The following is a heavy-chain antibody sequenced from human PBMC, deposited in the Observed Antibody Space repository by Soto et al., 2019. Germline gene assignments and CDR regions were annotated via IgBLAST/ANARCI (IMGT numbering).Heavy chain of an antibody. J-gene: IGHJ4*02. CDR3: VRGYGDYEGFQY. CDR2: ISSNGAHP. CDR1: TNYS. D-gene: IGHD4-17*01. Sequence: VGSLRLSCTAFTNYSVNWVRQAPGKGLEWVSSISSNGAHPYYGDSVRGRFTTSRDNAKNSVDLQMNSLRAEDTAVYYCVRGYGDYEGFQYWGQGTRVTVSS. V-gene: IGHV3-21*01.